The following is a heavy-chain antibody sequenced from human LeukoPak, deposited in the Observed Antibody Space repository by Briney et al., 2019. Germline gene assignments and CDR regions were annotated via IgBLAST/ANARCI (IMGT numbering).Heavy chain of an antibody. Sequence: ASVKVSCKASGYTFTSYYMHWVRQAPGQGLEWMGIINPSGGSTSYAQKFQGRVTMTRDTSTSTVYMELSSLRSEDTAVYYCAGAPVRRYDILTGYFRAFDIWGQGTMVTVSS. CDR2: INPSGGST. CDR3: AGAPVRRYDILTGYFRAFDI. D-gene: IGHD3-9*01. V-gene: IGHV1-46*03. CDR1: GYTFTSYY. J-gene: IGHJ3*02.